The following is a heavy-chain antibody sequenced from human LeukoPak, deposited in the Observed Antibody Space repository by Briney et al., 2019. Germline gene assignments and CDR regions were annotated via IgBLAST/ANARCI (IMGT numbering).Heavy chain of an antibody. CDR1: SGSISNYY. CDR2: IYYSGNT. V-gene: IGHV4-59*01. D-gene: IGHD6-13*01. Sequence: SETLSLTCTVSSGSISNYYWNWIRQPPGKGLEWIGSIYYSGNTNYNPSLKSRVTISVDASKNQFSLKLNSVTTADSDVYYCARTIAPAAPGCFAPGGQEPLATV. CDR3: ARTIAPAAPGCFAP. J-gene: IGHJ5*02.